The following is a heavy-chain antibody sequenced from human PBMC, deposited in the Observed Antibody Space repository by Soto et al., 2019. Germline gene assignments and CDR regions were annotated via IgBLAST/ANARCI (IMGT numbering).Heavy chain of an antibody. J-gene: IGHJ6*02. CDR2: MNPNSGNT. CDR1: GYTFTSYD. V-gene: IGHV1-8*01. Sequence: ASVKVSCKASGYTFTSYDINWVRQATGQGLEWMGWMNPNSGNTGYAQKFQGRVTMTRNTSISTAYMELSSLRSEDTDVYYCARRDDIVTGYYYYGMDVWGQGTTVTVSS. D-gene: IGHD3-9*01. CDR3: ARRDDIVTGYYYYGMDV.